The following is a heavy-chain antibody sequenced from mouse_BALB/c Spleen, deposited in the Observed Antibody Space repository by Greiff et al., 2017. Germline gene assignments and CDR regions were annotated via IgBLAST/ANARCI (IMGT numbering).Heavy chain of an antibody. Sequence: VQLQQSGAELARPGASVKMSCKASGYTFTSYTMHWVKQRPGQGLEWIGYINPSSGYTNYNQKFKDKATLTADKSSSTAYMQLSSLTSEDSAVYYCAREGLPHYYAMDYWGQGTSVTVSS. CDR3: AREGLPHYYAMDY. J-gene: IGHJ4*01. V-gene: IGHV1-4*01. D-gene: IGHD2-4*01. CDR2: INPSSGYT. CDR1: GYTFTSYT.